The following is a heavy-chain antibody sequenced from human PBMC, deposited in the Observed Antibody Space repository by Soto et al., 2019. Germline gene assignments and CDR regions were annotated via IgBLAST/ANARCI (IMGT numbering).Heavy chain of an antibody. V-gene: IGHV4-59*01. CDR3: ARASLDFWSGYYFDY. CDR2: IYYSGST. Sequence: PSETLSLTCTVSGGSISSYYWSWIRQPPGKGLEWIGYIYYSGSTNYNPSLKSRVTISVDTSKNQFSLKLSSVTAADTAVYYCARASLDFWSGYYFDYWGQGALVTVSS. D-gene: IGHD3-3*01. J-gene: IGHJ4*02. CDR1: GGSISSYY.